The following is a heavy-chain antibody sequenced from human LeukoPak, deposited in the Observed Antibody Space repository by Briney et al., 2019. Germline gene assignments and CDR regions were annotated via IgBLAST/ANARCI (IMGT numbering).Heavy chain of an antibody. CDR2: INHSGST. CDR1: GGFFRRYY. CDR3: ARTRGVRSGWTLDNWFDP. D-gene: IGHD6-19*01. J-gene: IGHJ5*02. Sequence: SETLSLTCVVYGGFFRRYYWSWLRQPPGKGVAGVGEINHSGSTNYNPSLKSRVTISVNTSKNHFSQKQSSVPAAETAVYYYARTRGVRSGWTLDNWFDPWGQGTLVTVSS. V-gene: IGHV4-34*01.